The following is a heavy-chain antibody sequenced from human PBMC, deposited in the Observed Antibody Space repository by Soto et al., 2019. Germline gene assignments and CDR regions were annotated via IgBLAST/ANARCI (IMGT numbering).Heavy chain of an antibody. D-gene: IGHD3-10*01. V-gene: IGHV1-8*01. CDR2: MQPSSGRT. CDR1: GYSFTSLD. Sequence: QVQLVQSGAEVREPGASVKVSCKASGYSFTSLDINWVRQTTGQGLEWMGWMQPSSGRTGYAQKFQGRVTMTRDTYINTAYMELSSRTSDETAFYYCARGVTAGVDYWGQGTLVTVSS. J-gene: IGHJ4*02. CDR3: ARGVTAGVDY.